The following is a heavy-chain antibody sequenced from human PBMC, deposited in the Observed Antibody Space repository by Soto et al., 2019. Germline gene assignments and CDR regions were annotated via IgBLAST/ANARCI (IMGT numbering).Heavy chain of an antibody. J-gene: IGHJ4*02. D-gene: IGHD1-26*01. CDR2: IYYSGST. Sequence: PSETLSLTCTVSGGSISSYYWSWIRHPPGKGLEWIGYIYYSGSTNYNPSLKSRVTISVGTSKNQFSLKLSSVTAADTAVYYCARDSTYSGSYRYFDYWGQGTLVTVSS. V-gene: IGHV4-59*01. CDR3: ARDSTYSGSYRYFDY. CDR1: GGSISSYY.